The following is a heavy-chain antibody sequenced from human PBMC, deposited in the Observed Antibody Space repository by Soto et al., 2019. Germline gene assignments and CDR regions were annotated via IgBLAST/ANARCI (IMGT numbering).Heavy chain of an antibody. CDR2: ISYDGSNK. CDR3: ARETGPYTAMVPPDAYYYCGMDV. Sequence: QVQLVESGGGVVQPGRSLRLSCAASGFTFSSYAMHWVRQAPGKGLEWVAVISYDGSNKYYADSVKGRFTISRDNSRNTLYLQMNSLRAEDTAVSYCARETGPYTAMVPPDAYYYCGMDVWGQGTTVTVSS. D-gene: IGHD5-18*01. V-gene: IGHV3-30-3*01. J-gene: IGHJ6*02. CDR1: GFTFSSYA.